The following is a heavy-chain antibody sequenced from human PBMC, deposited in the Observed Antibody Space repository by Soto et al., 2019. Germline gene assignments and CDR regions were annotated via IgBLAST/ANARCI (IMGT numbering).Heavy chain of an antibody. CDR1: GYTLTELS. CDR2: FDPEDGET. J-gene: IGHJ3*02. Sequence: GASVKVSCKVSGYTLTELSMHWVRQAPGKGLEWMGGFDPEDGETIYAQKFQGRVTMTEDTSTDTAYMELSSLRSEDTAVYYCATSPLYNWNYGGHAFDIWGQGTMVTVSS. CDR3: ATSPLYNWNYGGHAFDI. V-gene: IGHV1-24*01. D-gene: IGHD1-7*01.